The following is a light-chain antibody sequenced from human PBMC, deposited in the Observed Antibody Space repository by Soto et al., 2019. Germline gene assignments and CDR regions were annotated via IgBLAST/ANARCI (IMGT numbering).Light chain of an antibody. J-gene: IGKJ1*01. CDR1: QSLLHSNGCNY. CDR3: MQYVQTGWT. CDR2: LGS. V-gene: IGKV2-28*01. Sequence: DIVMTQSPLSLPVTPGEPASISCRSSQSLLHSNGCNYLDWYLQKPGQSPQLLIYLGSTRASGVPDRFSGSGSGTDLTLTISRVEAEDFGVHYCMQYVQTGWTFGQGTKVEIK.